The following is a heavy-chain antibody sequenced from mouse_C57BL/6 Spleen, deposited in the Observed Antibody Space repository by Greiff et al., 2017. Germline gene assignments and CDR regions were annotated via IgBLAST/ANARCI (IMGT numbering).Heavy chain of an antibody. J-gene: IGHJ2*01. CDR2: IHPNSGST. Sequence: VQLQQPGAELVKPGASVKLSCKASGYTFTSYWMHWVKQRPGQGLEWIGMIHPNSGSTNYNEKFKSKATLTVDKSSRTAYMQLSGLTSEDSAVYYCARSGDFDYWGQGTTLTVSS. D-gene: IGHD3-1*01. CDR1: GYTFTSYW. V-gene: IGHV1-64*01. CDR3: ARSGDFDY.